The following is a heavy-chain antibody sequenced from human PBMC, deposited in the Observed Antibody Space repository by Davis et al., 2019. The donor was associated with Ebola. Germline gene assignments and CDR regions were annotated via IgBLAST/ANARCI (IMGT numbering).Heavy chain of an antibody. CDR2: LGLSADT. V-gene: IGHV3-23*01. CDR1: GFVFSSYV. CDR3: ARDRYYTIDV. D-gene: IGHD3-10*01. Sequence: GGSLRLSCAASGFVFSSYVMSWVRRAPGKGLEWVSTLGLSADTYYADSVKGRFTISRDNSKNTLYLQMNSLRAEDTAVYYCARDRYYTIDVWGQGTTVTVSS. J-gene: IGHJ6*02.